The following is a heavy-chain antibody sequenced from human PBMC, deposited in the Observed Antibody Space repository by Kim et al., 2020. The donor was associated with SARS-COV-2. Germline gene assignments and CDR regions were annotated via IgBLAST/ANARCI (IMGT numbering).Heavy chain of an antibody. Sequence: SETLSLTCTVSGGSISSSSYYWGWIRQPPGKGLEWIGSIYYSGSTYYNPSLKSRVTISVDTSKNQFSLKLSSVTAADTAVYYCARRDCSGGSCYRLYYFDYWGQGTLVTVSS. CDR2: IYYSGST. V-gene: IGHV4-39*01. D-gene: IGHD2-15*01. J-gene: IGHJ4*02. CDR3: ARRDCSGGSCYRLYYFDY. CDR1: GGSISSSSYY.